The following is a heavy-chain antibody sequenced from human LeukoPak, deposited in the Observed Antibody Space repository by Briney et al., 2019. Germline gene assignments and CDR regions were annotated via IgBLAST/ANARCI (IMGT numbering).Heavy chain of an antibody. J-gene: IGHJ6*02. Sequence: GGSLRLSCAASGFTFSSYAMSWVRQAPGKGLEWVSAISGSGGSTYYADSVKGRFTISRDNSKNTLYLQMNSLRAEDTAVYYCAKAPGGSTTLRDGMDVWGQGTTVTVSS. CDR2: ISGSGGST. CDR3: AKAPGGSTTLRDGMDV. V-gene: IGHV3-23*01. CDR1: GFTFSSYA. D-gene: IGHD2-2*01.